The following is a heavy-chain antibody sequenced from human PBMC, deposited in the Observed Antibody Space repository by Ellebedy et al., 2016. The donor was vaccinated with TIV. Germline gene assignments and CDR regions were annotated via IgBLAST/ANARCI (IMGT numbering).Heavy chain of an antibody. Sequence: PGGSLRLSCAASGFTFGCCAMGWVRQAPGKGLEWVSSIGGDGESTHYADSVKGRFTISRDNSKNTLFLQMTSLRAEDTAVYFCARRSTDFAFDSWGQGTLVTVSS. CDR1: GFTFGCCA. CDR3: ARRSTDFAFDS. D-gene: IGHD3/OR15-3a*01. J-gene: IGHJ4*02. V-gene: IGHV3-23*01. CDR2: IGGDGEST.